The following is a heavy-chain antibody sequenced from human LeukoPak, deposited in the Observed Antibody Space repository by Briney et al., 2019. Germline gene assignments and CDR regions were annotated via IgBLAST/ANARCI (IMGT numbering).Heavy chain of an antibody. J-gene: IGHJ6*03. CDR3: ARLFPYYDFWSGPSGYYYMDV. CDR2: IIPIFGTA. Sequence: GASVKVSCKASGGTFSSYAISWVRQAPGQGLEWMGGIIPIFGTANYAQKFQGRVTITTDESTSTAYMELSSLRSEDTAVYYCARLFPYYDFWSGPSGYYYMDVWGKGTTVTVSS. V-gene: IGHV1-69*05. D-gene: IGHD3-3*01. CDR1: GGTFSSYA.